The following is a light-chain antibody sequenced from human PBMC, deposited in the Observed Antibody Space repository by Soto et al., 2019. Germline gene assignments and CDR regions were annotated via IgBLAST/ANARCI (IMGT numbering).Light chain of an antibody. CDR2: AAS. Sequence: DIQMTQSPSYVSASVGDRVTITCRASQVIGSWLAWYQQKPGKAPKLLIYAASSLHSGVPSSFSGSGSGTDFTLTSSSLQPEDSATYYCQQANSFPWTFGQGTKVEIK. CDR3: QQANSFPWT. J-gene: IGKJ1*01. CDR1: QVIGSW. V-gene: IGKV1-12*01.